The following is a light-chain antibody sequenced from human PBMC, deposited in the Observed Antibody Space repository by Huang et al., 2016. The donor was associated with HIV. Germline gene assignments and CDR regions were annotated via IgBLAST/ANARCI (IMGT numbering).Light chain of an antibody. CDR2: DAS. CDR3: QQRSNRPPLT. Sequence: LTQSPATLSLSPGERAPLSCRASQSVSSYLAWYQQKPGQAPRLLIYDASNRATGIPARFSGSGSGTDFTLTISSLEPEDFAVYYCQQRSNRPPLTFGGGTKVEIK. V-gene: IGKV3-11*01. CDR1: QSVSSY. J-gene: IGKJ4*01.